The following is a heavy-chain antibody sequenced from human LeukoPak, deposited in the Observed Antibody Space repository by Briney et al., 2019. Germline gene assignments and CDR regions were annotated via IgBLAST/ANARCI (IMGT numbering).Heavy chain of an antibody. CDR1: GYTFTSYG. Sequence: GASVKVSCKASGYTFTSYGISWVRQAPGQGLEWMGWISAYNGNTNYAQKLQGRVTMTTDTSTSTAYMELRSLRSDDTAVYYCAREGYYDSSGYPQGGFDYWGQGTLVTVSS. CDR2: ISAYNGNT. J-gene: IGHJ4*02. D-gene: IGHD3-22*01. V-gene: IGHV1-18*01. CDR3: AREGYYDSSGYPQGGFDY.